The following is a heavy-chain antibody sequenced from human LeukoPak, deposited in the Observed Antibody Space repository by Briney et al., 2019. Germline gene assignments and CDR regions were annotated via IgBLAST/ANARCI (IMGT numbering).Heavy chain of an antibody. CDR3: ARDHSVTVSGFYFDY. V-gene: IGHV3-21*01. Sequence: KAGGSLRLSCAVSGFTFSDYSLTWVRQAPGKGLEWVSSITSTSNYIYYADSLKGRFTISRDNAKNSLYLQMNSLRAEDTAVYYCARDHSVTVSGFYFDYWGQGTLVTVSS. CDR2: ITSTSNYI. J-gene: IGHJ4*02. D-gene: IGHD2-21*02. CDR1: GFTFSDYS.